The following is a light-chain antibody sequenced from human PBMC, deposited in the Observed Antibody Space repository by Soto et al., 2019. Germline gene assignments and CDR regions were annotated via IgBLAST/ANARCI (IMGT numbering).Light chain of an antibody. V-gene: IGKV3-15*01. CDR2: GAS. J-gene: IGKJ4*01. CDR1: QSVGSN. CDR3: QEYSNWPLLS. Sequence: EVVLTQSPATLSVSPGAGATLSCRASQSVGSNLAWYQQKPGQTPRVLIYGASTRAIGIPARFSGSGFGTEFTLTISSLQSEDFVVYYCQEYSNWPLLSLGGGTKVDI.